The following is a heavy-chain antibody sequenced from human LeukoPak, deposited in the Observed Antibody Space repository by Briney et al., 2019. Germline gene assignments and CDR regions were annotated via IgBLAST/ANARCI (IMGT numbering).Heavy chain of an antibody. Sequence: SETLSLTCAVYGGSFSGYYWSWIRQPPGKGLEWIGEINHSGSTNYNPSLKSRVTISVDTSKNQFSLKLSSVTAADTAVYYCARGRGYSYAYGRGSWFDPWGQGTLVTVSS. CDR3: ARGRGYSYAYGRGSWFDP. V-gene: IGHV4-34*01. CDR1: GGSFSGYY. CDR2: INHSGST. D-gene: IGHD5-18*01. J-gene: IGHJ5*02.